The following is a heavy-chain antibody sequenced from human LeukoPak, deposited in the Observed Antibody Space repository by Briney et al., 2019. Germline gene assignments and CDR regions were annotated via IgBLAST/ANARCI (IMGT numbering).Heavy chain of an antibody. CDR2: INPNSGGT. Sequence: ASVKVSCKASGYTFTGYYMHWVRQAPGQGLEWMGWINPNSGGTNYAQKFQGWVTMTRDTSISTAYMELSRLRSDDTAVYYCAREVVRGVIGFGMDVWGQGTMVTVSS. CDR1: GYTFTGYY. J-gene: IGHJ6*02. V-gene: IGHV1-2*04. CDR3: AREVVRGVIGFGMDV. D-gene: IGHD3-10*01.